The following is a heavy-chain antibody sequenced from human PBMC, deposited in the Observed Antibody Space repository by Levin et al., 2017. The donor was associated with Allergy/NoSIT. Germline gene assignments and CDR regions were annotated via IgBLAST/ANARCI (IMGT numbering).Heavy chain of an antibody. CDR3: ASTTTVTTGEH. Sequence: GGSLRLSCAASGFTFNSYTMNWVRQAPGKGLEWVSSISSSSSHMYYADSVKGRFTISRDNAKKSLYLQMNSLRAEDTAVYYCASTTTVTTGEHWGQGTLVTVSS. V-gene: IGHV3-21*01. D-gene: IGHD4-17*01. J-gene: IGHJ1*01. CDR1: GFTFNSYT. CDR2: ISSSSSHM.